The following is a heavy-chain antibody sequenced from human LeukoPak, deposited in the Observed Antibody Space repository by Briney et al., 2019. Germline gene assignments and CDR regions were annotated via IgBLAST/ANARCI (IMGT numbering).Heavy chain of an antibody. CDR2: VNPSGGAT. Sequence: ASVTVSCKASGYTFTSYHIHWVRQAPGQGLEWMGIVNPSGGATRYAQKFQGRVTMTRDTSTSTFYMELSSLRSEDTAVYYCARQTVNRFDPWGQGTLVTVSS. J-gene: IGHJ5*02. CDR1: GYTFTSYH. V-gene: IGHV1-46*01. CDR3: ARQTVNRFDP.